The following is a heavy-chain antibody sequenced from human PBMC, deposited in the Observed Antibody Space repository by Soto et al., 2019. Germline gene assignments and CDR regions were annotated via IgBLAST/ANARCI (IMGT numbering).Heavy chain of an antibody. J-gene: IGHJ5*02. CDR2: ISYDGSNK. D-gene: IGHD1-1*01. V-gene: IGHV3-30*18. CDR1: GFTFSSYG. Sequence: GESLRLSCAASGFTFSSYGMHWVRQAPGKGLEWVAVISYDGSNKYYADSVKGRFTISRDNSKNTLYLQMNSLRAEDTAVYYCAKDGSKLFDPWGQGTLVTVSS. CDR3: AKDGSKLFDP.